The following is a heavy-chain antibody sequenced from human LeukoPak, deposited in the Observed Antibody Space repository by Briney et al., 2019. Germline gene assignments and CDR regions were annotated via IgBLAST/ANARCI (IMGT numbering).Heavy chain of an antibody. D-gene: IGHD3-10*01. CDR2: INSDGSKT. V-gene: IGHV3-74*01. J-gene: IGHJ4*02. Sequence: GGSLRLSCAASGFFFNTYWMHWVRQAPGKGLVWVSRINSDGSKTSHADSVKGRFTISRDNAKNSLYLQMNSLRAEDTAVYYCARERSGSYSLHPIDYWGQGTLVTVSS. CDR1: GFFFNTYW. CDR3: ARERSGSYSLHPIDY.